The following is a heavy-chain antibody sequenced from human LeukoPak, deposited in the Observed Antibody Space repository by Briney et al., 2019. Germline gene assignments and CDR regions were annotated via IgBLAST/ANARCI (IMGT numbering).Heavy chain of an antibody. CDR2: INSDGNST. V-gene: IGHV3-74*01. CDR3: ARESSSSWSSNFDY. J-gene: IGHJ4*02. CDR1: GFTFSSYW. Sequence: PGGSLGLSCAASGFTFSSYWMHWVRQAPGKGLVWVSRINSDGNSTNYADSVKGRFTISRDNAKNTLYLQMNSLRAEDTAVYYCARESSSSWSSNFDYWGQGTLVTVSS. D-gene: IGHD6-13*01.